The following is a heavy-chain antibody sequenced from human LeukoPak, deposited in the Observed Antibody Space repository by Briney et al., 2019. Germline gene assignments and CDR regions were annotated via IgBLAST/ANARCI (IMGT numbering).Heavy chain of an antibody. CDR2: IYYSGST. J-gene: IGHJ4*02. CDR1: GGSISSYY. V-gene: IGHV4-30-4*01. Sequence: SETLSLTCTVSGGSISSYYWSWIRQPPGKGLEWIGYIYYSGSTYYNPSLKSRVTISVDTSKNQFSLKLSSVTAADTAVYYCARASLEGATKVDYWGQGTLVTVSS. D-gene: IGHD1-26*01. CDR3: ARASLEGATKVDY.